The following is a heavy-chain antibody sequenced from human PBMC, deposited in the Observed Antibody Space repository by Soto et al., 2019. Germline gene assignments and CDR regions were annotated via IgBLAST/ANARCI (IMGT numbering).Heavy chain of an antibody. J-gene: IGHJ1*01. V-gene: IGHV4-59*08. Sequence: PSETLSLTCTVSGASISSYYWSWIRQPPGKGLEWIGYINYRGSTNYNPSLQSRVTISLDTSKSQFSLKLSSVTAADTAVYYCARAAYCSGGSCYSGYFQHWGQGTLVTVS. CDR3: ARAAYCSGGSCYSGYFQH. CDR2: INYRGST. D-gene: IGHD2-15*01. CDR1: GASISSYY.